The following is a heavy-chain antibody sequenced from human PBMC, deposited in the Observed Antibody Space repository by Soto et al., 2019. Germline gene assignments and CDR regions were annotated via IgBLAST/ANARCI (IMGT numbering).Heavy chain of an antibody. V-gene: IGHV4-61*01. CDR2: IYYSGST. Sequence: PSETLSLTCTVSGGSVSSGSYYWSWIRQPPGKGLEWIGYIYYSGSTNYNPSLKSRVTISVDTSKNQFSLQLSSVTAADTAVYYCARGSSGYYRDYWGQGTLVTVSS. CDR1: GGSVSSGSYY. CDR3: ARGSSGYYRDY. J-gene: IGHJ4*02. D-gene: IGHD3-22*01.